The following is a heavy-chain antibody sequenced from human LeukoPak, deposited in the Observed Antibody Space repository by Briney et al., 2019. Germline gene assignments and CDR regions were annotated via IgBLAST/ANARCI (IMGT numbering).Heavy chain of an antibody. CDR2: IRSKAYGGTT. V-gene: IGHV3-49*04. CDR1: GFTFGDYA. CDR3: TRGHWSYYYGSGSQNWFDP. Sequence: GGSLRLSCTASGFTFGDYAMSWVRQAPGKGLEWVGFIRSKAYGGTTEYGASVEGRFTISRDDSKSIACLQMNSLKTEDTAVYYCTRGHWSYYYGSGSQNWFDPWGQGTLVTVSS. D-gene: IGHD3-10*01. J-gene: IGHJ5*02.